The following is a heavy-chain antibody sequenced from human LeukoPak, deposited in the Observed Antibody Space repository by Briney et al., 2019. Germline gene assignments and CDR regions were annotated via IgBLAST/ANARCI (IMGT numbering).Heavy chain of an antibody. CDR3: ARSVAKKDTLGPGSAFDI. CDR2: IYTSGST. V-gene: IGHV4-4*07. CDR1: GGSISSYY. J-gene: IGHJ3*02. Sequence: SETLSLTCTVSGGSISSYYWSWIRQPAGKGLEWIGRIYTSGSTNYTPSLKSRVTMSVVTSKNQFSLKLSSVTAADTAVYYCARSVAKKDTLGPGSAFDIWGQGIMVTVSS. D-gene: IGHD2-15*01.